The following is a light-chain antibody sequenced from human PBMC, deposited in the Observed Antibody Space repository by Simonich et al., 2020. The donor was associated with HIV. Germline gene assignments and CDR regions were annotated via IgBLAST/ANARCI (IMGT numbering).Light chain of an antibody. Sequence: DIVMTQSPDSLAVSLGERATINCKSSQSVLYSSNNKNYVAWYHQKPGQPPKLLIYWASTRESGVPDRFSGSGSGTDFTLTISSLQAEDVAVYYCQQYHSIPWTFGQGTKVEIK. V-gene: IGKV4-1*01. J-gene: IGKJ1*01. CDR3: QQYHSIPWT. CDR2: WAS. CDR1: QSVLYSSNNKNY.